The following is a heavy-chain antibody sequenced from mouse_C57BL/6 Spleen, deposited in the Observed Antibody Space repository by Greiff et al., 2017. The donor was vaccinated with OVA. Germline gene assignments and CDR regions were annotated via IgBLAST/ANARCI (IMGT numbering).Heavy chain of an antibody. CDR1: GYTFTSYW. CDR3: ARNYDYDGRPSLAY. D-gene: IGHD2-4*01. Sequence: QVQLQQPGAELVRPGTSVKLSCKASGYTFTSYWMHWVKQRPGQGLEWIGVIDPSDSYTNYNQKFKGKATLTVDTSSSTAYMQLSSLTSEDSAVYYCARNYDYDGRPSLAYWGQGTLVTVSA. V-gene: IGHV1-59*01. CDR2: IDPSDSYT. J-gene: IGHJ3*01.